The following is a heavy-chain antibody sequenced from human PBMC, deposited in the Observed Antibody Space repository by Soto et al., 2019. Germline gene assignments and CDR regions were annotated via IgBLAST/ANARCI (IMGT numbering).Heavy chain of an antibody. CDR1: GASISSYS. CDR2: IHSSGNT. J-gene: IGHJ4*02. CDR3: ARQGEYCSTTSCYGNDY. V-gene: IGHV4-59*08. Sequence: QVQLQESGPGLVEPSETLTLGCSVSGASISSYSWSWIRQPPGKGLEWIGYIHSSGNTNYSPSLNSRVSVSVDTSKNHLSLKLSSVTAADTAVYYCARQGEYCSTTSCYGNDYWGQGTLVIVSS. D-gene: IGHD2-2*01.